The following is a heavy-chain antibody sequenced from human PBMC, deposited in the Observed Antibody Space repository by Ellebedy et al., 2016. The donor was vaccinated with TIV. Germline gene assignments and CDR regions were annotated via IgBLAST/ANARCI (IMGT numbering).Heavy chain of an antibody. CDR1: GFTFSDYW. Sequence: PGGSLRLSFAASGFTFSDYWMSWVRQAPGKGLEWVANIKQDGSEKWYVDSVKGRFTISRENAKKSLYLQMSSLRDEYTAVYYCARDQGWAYTGSTRFDYWGQGTLVTVSS. V-gene: IGHV3-7*01. CDR2: IKQDGSEK. D-gene: IGHD3-9*01. CDR3: ARDQGWAYTGSTRFDY. J-gene: IGHJ4*03.